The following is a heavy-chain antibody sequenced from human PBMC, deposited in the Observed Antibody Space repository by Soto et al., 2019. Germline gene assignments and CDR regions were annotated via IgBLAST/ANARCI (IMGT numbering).Heavy chain of an antibody. CDR3: ARGRQLWLRRINNGYSG. J-gene: IGHJ4*02. D-gene: IGHD5-12*01. Sequence: QVQLVQSGAEVKKPESSVKVSCKAPGGTFSTYAISWVRQAPGQGLEWMGGIIPMFGTANYAQRFQDRVTXTXXESTNTVYMELSSLRSEDTAVYFCARGRQLWLRRINNGYSGWGQGTLVTVSS. CDR1: GGTFSTYA. CDR2: IIPMFGTA. V-gene: IGHV1-69*05.